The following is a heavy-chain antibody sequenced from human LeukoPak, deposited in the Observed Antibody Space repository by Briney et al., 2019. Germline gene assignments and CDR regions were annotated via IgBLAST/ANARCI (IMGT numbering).Heavy chain of an antibody. Sequence: GGSQRLSCAASGFTVSSNYMSWVRQAPGKGLEWVSVIYSGGSTYYADSVKGRFTISRDNSKNTLYLQMNSLRAEDTAVYYCARGLPSLYGSGSSYYFDYWGQGTLVTVSS. J-gene: IGHJ4*02. CDR2: IYSGGST. V-gene: IGHV3-53*01. CDR1: GFTVSSNY. D-gene: IGHD3-10*01. CDR3: ARGLPSLYGSGSSYYFDY.